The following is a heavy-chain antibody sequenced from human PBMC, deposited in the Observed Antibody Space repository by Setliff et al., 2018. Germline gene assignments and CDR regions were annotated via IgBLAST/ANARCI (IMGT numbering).Heavy chain of an antibody. J-gene: IGHJ4*02. D-gene: IGHD2-15*01. CDR2: IYYNGNT. CDR3: AREQPGSYNRFDW. V-gene: IGHV4-38-2*02. Sequence: PSETLSLTCTVSGYSISSGYYWGWIRQPPGKGLEWIGNIYYNGNTNYNPFITSRVTISVDTSKNQFYLWLSSVTAADTAVYYCAREQPGSYNRFDWWGQGTLVTVSS. CDR1: GYSISSGYY.